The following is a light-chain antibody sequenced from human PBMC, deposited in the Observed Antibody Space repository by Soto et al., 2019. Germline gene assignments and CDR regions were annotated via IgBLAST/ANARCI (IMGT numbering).Light chain of an antibody. CDR3: QQYYSTPLT. Sequence: DIVMTQSPDSLAVSLGERATINCKSSQSVLYSSNNKNYLAWYQQKPGQPPKLLIYWASTRESGVPDRFSGSGVGKDFTLPISSLQAEDVAVYYCQQYYSTPLTFGGGTKVEIK. CDR2: WAS. J-gene: IGKJ4*01. V-gene: IGKV4-1*01. CDR1: QSVLYSSNNKNY.